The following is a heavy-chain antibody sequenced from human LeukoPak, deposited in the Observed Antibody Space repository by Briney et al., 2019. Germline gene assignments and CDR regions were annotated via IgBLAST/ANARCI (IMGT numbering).Heavy chain of an antibody. J-gene: IGHJ6*02. V-gene: IGHV3-21*01. CDR3: ARDSEIRYYYGSGTPPGYGMDV. D-gene: IGHD3-10*01. CDR2: ISSGSSYI. CDR1: GFTFRSYG. Sequence: GGSLRLSCAASGFTFRSYGMNWVRQAPGKGLEWVSSISSGSSYIYYADSVKGRFNISRDNAKTSLYLQMNSLRAEDTAVYYCARDSEIRYYYGSGTPPGYGMDVWATGPRSPSP.